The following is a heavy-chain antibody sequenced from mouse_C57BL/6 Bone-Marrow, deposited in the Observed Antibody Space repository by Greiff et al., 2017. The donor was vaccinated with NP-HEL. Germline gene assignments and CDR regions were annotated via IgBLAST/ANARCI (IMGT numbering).Heavy chain of an antibody. D-gene: IGHD2-4*01. V-gene: IGHV1-7*01. J-gene: IGHJ4*01. CDR1: GYTFTSYW. Sequence: VHLVESGAELAKPGASVKLSCKASGYTFTSYWMHWVNQRPGQGLEWIGYINPSSGYTKYNQKFKDKATLTADKSSSTAYMQLSSLTYEDSAVYYCAIFYYDYSYAMDYWGQGTSVTVSS. CDR3: AIFYYDYSYAMDY. CDR2: INPSSGYT.